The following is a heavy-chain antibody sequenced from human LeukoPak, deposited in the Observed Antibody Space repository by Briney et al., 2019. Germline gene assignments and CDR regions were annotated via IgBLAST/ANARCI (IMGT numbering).Heavy chain of an antibody. J-gene: IGHJ4*02. CDR2: ISGSGAVI. CDR3: ASLRGYNFGPFDY. Sequence: GGSLRLSCAASGFTFNSYEMNWVRQAPGKGLEWVSYISGSGAVIHYADSVKGRFTISRDSAKNSLYLQMNSLRVDDTAVYYCASLRGYNFGPFDYWGQGTLVTVSS. V-gene: IGHV3-48*03. D-gene: IGHD5-18*01. CDR1: GFTFNSYE.